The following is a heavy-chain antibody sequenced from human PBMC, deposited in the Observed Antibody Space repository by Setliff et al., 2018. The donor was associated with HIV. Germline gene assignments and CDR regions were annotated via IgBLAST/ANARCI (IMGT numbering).Heavy chain of an antibody. J-gene: IGHJ4*02. CDR1: GGSFTTYY. D-gene: IGHD3-10*02. CDR3: ARDVGGLQMATNFDY. CDR2: INHSGST. Sequence: SETLSLTCGVYGGSFTTYYWTWIRQPPGKGLEWLGEINHSGSTNYNSSLKSRVTISVDTSNNQFSLRLTSVTAADTAFYYCARDVGGLQMATNFDYWGQGTLVTVSS. V-gene: IGHV4-34*01.